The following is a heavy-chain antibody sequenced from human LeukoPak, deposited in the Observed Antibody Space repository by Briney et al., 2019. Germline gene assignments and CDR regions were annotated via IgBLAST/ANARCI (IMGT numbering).Heavy chain of an antibody. V-gene: IGHV1-69*01. CDR2: IIPIFGTA. CDR3: ARAQGNTYYDFWSGYSNFDY. Sequence: GSSVKVSFKGSGGTFRSYAISWVRQAPGQGVGWMGGIIPIFGTANYAQKFQGRVTITADESTSTAYMELSSLRSEDTAVYYCARAQGNTYYDFWSGYSNFDYWGQGTLVTVSS. D-gene: IGHD3-3*01. J-gene: IGHJ4*02. CDR1: GGTFRSYA.